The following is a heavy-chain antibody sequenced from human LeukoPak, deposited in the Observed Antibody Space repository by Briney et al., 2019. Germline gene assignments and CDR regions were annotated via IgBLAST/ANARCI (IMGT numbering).Heavy chain of an antibody. CDR2: IYYSGST. Sequence: SETLSITCTVSGGSISSSSYYWGWIRQPPGKGLEWIGSIYYSGSTYYNPSLKSRVTISVDTSKNQFSLKLSSVTAADTAVYYCARDPGYSSTWGQGTLVTVSS. D-gene: IGHD6-13*01. V-gene: IGHV4-39*07. CDR3: ARDPGYSST. CDR1: GGSISSSSYY. J-gene: IGHJ5*02.